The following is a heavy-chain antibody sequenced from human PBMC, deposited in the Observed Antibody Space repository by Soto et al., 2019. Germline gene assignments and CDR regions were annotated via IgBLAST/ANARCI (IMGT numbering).Heavy chain of an antibody. CDR1: GYTFTSYA. J-gene: IGHJ6*01. Sequence: QVQLVQSGAEVKKPGASVKVSCKASGYTFTSYAMHWVRQAPGQRLEWMGWINAGNGNTKYSQKFQGRVTITRDTSASTAYMELSSLRSEDTAVYYCARERVITFGGVISRSLGYYYYGMDVW. V-gene: IGHV1-3*01. D-gene: IGHD3-16*02. CDR2: INAGNGNT. CDR3: ARERVITFGGVISRSLGYYYYGMDV.